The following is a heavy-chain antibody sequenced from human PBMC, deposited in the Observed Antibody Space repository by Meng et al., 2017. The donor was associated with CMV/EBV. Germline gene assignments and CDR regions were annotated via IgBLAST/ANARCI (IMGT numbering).Heavy chain of an antibody. CDR2: ISSSSSTI. CDR3: ARDSDSVRYYDFWSGYYGMDV. V-gene: IGHV3-48*04. CDR1: AFTFSSYS. D-gene: IGHD3-3*01. Sequence: GESLKISCAASAFTFSSYSMNWVRQAPGKGLEWVSYISSSSSTIYYADSVKGRFTISRDNAKNSLYLQMNSLRAEDTAVYYCARDSDSVRYYDFWSGYYGMDVWGQGTLVTVSS. J-gene: IGHJ6*02.